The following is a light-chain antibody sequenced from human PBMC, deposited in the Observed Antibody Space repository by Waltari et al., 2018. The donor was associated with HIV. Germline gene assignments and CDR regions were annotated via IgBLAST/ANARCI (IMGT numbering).Light chain of an antibody. V-gene: IGLV8-61*01. J-gene: IGLJ3*02. CDR2: ATN. CDR1: SGSVSTRNY. CDR3: ALYMGSGISV. Sequence: QSVVTQEPSFSVSPGGTVTLTCGLTSGSVSTRNYPSWYQQTPVQTPRTLIYATNLRSPWVPERFSGSILGNKAALTITGAQADDECDYYCALYMGSGISVFGGGTKVTVL.